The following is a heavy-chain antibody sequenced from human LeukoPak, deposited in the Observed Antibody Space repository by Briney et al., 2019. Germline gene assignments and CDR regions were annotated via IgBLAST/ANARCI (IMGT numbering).Heavy chain of an antibody. CDR1: GGTFSSYA. V-gene: IGHV1-69*05. CDR3: AREGAGRTPHDAFDI. Sequence: ASVKVPCKASGGTFSSYAISWVRQAPGQGLEWMGGIIPIFGTANYAQKFQGRVTITTDESTSTAYMELSSLRSEDTAVYYCAREGAGRTPHDAFDIWGQGTMVTVSS. CDR2: IIPIFGTA. J-gene: IGHJ3*02. D-gene: IGHD6-13*01.